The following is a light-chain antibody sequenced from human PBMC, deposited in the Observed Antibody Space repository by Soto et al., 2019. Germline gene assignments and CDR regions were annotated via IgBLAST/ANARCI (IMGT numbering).Light chain of an antibody. Sequence: QSALTQPASVSGSPGQSITISCTGTNSDIGGYNYVSWYQQHPGKAPKVIIYEVINRPSGVSNRFSGSKSVNAAYLTISGLQAEDDADYYCSSYTNINTRACVFGTGTKVTVL. CDR3: SSYTNINTRACV. V-gene: IGLV2-14*01. CDR1: NSDIGGYNY. J-gene: IGLJ1*01. CDR2: EVI.